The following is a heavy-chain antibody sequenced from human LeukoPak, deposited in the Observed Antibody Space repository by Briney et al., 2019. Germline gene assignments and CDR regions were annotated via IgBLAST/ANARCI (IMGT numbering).Heavy chain of an antibody. CDR2: ISAYNGNT. CDR1: GYTFTSYG. Sequence: GASVKVSCKASGYTFTSYGITWVRQAPGQGPEWMGWISAYNGNTNYAQKFQGRVTMTRDTSISTAYMELSRLRSDDTAVYYCAREFGASPYYYYYMDVWGKGTTVTISS. D-gene: IGHD4/OR15-4a*01. CDR3: AREFGASPYYYYYMDV. J-gene: IGHJ6*03. V-gene: IGHV1-18*01.